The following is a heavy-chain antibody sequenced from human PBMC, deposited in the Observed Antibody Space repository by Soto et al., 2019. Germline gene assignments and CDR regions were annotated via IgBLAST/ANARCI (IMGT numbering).Heavy chain of an antibody. J-gene: IGHJ5*02. CDR1: GFTFSSYA. V-gene: IGHV3-30-3*01. CDR3: ARSMIVVVPLFDP. Sequence: GGSLRLSCAASGFTFSSYAMHWVRQAPGKGLEWVAVISYDGSNKYYADSVKGRFTISRDNSKNTLYLQMNSLRAEDTAVYYCARSMIVVVPLFDPWGQGTLVTVSS. D-gene: IGHD3-22*01. CDR2: ISYDGSNK.